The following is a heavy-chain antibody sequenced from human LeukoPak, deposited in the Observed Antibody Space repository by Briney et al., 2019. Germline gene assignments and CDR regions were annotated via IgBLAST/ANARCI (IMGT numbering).Heavy chain of an antibody. CDR2: IYYSGTT. CDR1: GGSISSYY. J-gene: IGHJ4*02. CDR3: ARRGIAAAGYDY. D-gene: IGHD6-13*01. Sequence: SETLSLTCTVAGGSISSYYWSWIRQPPGKGLEWIGYIYYSGTTNYNPSLKSRVTILVDTSKNQFSLNLSSVTAADTAVYYCARRGIAAAGYDYWGQGTLVTVSS. V-gene: IGHV4-59*08.